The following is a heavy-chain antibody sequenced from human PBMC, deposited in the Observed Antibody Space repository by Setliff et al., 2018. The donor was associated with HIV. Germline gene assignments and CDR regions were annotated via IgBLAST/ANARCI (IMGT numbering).Heavy chain of an antibody. CDR2: ISPNNGDK. D-gene: IGHD1-26*01. CDR1: GYTFTDFF. CDR3: ARGQSQGYAYSGSYGAFDI. J-gene: IGHJ3*02. V-gene: IGHV1-2*02. Sequence: ASVKVSCKASGYTFTDFFLHWVRQAPGQGLEWMGWISPNNGDKKIPQKFRGRVTMTRDTSISTAYMELRSLRSEDTALYYCARGQSQGYAYSGSYGAFDIWGQGTMVTVSS.